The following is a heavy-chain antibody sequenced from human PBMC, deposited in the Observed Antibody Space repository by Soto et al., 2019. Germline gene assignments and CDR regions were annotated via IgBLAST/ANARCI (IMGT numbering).Heavy chain of an antibody. CDR3: SRFNYDFWSGYYTEAAFDI. D-gene: IGHD3-3*01. V-gene: IGHV2-70*11. J-gene: IGHJ3*02. Sequence: SGPTLVNPTQTLTLTCTFSGFSLSTSGMCVSWIRQPPGKALEWLARIDWDDDKYYSTSLKTRLTISKDTSKNQVVLTMTNMDPVDTATYYCSRFNYDFWSGYYTEAAFDIWGQGTMVTVSS. CDR2: IDWDDDK. CDR1: GFSLSTSGMC.